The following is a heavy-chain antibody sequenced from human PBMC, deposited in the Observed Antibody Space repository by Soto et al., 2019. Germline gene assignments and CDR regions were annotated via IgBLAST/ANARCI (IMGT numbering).Heavy chain of an antibody. D-gene: IGHD3-22*01. V-gene: IGHV1-18*04. CDR2: ISAYNGNT. CDR1: GYTFTSYG. Sequence: GASVKVSCKASGYTFTSYGISWVRQAPGQGLECMGWISAYNGNTNYAQKLQGRVTMTTDTSTSTAYMELRSLRSDDTAVYYCARTGYYYDSSGYNTLGYYGMDVWGQGTTVTVSS. J-gene: IGHJ6*02. CDR3: ARTGYYYDSSGYNTLGYYGMDV.